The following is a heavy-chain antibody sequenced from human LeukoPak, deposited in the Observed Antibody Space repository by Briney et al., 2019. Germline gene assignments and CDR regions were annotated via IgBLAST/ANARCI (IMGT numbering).Heavy chain of an antibody. Sequence: GGSLRLSCAASGFTFNSYTMSWVRQAPGKGLEWVSYISSGSSTIFYADSVKGRFTISRDNANNSLYLQMNSLRDEDTAVYYCARGNYLDYWGQGTLVTVSS. J-gene: IGHJ4*02. CDR2: ISSGSSTI. CDR3: ARGNYLDY. V-gene: IGHV3-48*02. CDR1: GFTFNSYT.